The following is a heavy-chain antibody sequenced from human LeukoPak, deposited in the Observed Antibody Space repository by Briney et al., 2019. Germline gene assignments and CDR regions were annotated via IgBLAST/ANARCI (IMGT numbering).Heavy chain of an antibody. CDR3: AKDLDNSGYYISRLDY. CDR2: ISGSGDAT. J-gene: IGHJ4*02. CDR1: KFNFA. Sequence: GGSLRLSCAASKFNFAMSWVRQTADKRLEWVSAISGSGDATFYTDSVKGRFTISRDNSKNTLYLQMNNLRVEDTAVYYCAKDLDNSGYYISRLDYWGQGTLVTVSS. V-gene: IGHV3-23*01. D-gene: IGHD3-22*01.